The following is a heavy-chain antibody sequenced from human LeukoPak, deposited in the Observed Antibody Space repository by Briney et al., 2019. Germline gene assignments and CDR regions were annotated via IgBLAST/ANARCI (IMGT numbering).Heavy chain of an antibody. J-gene: IGHJ4*02. CDR2: INPNSGGT. V-gene: IGHV1-2*02. CDR3: ARDLRVTTVTTGDY. Sequence: ASVKVSCKASGYTFTGYYMHWVRQAPGQGLEWMGWINPNSGGTNYAQKFQGRVTMTRDMSISTAYMELSRLRSDDTAVYYCARDLRVTTVTTGDYWGQGTLVTVSS. CDR1: GYTFTGYY. D-gene: IGHD4-17*01.